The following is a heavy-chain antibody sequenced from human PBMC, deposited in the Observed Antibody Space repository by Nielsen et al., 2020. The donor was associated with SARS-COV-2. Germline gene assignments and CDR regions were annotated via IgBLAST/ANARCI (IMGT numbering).Heavy chain of an antibody. CDR3: ARHEQKDAVPVKY. CDR1: GGSISSYY. D-gene: IGHD6-13*01. CDR2: IYHNGNT. J-gene: IGHJ4*02. Sequence: SETLSLTCTVSGGSISSYYWSWIRQPPGKGLDYIGYIYHNGNTNYNPSLRSRVAISIDKSSLQFSLQLPSVTAADTATYYCARHEQKDAVPVKYWGRGTLVTVSS. V-gene: IGHV4-59*08.